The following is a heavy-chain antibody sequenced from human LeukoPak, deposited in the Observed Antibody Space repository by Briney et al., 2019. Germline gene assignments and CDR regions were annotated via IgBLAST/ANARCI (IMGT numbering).Heavy chain of an antibody. D-gene: IGHD3-10*01. CDR3: ARPNYYGSGSQEDKTGFHG. V-gene: IGHV4-38-2*02. J-gene: IGHJ4*02. Sequence: SETLSLTCTVSGYSISSGYYWGWIRQPPGKGLEWIGTIYHSGSTYYNPSLKSRVTISVDTSKNQFSLKLSSVTAADTAVYYCARPNYYGSGSQEDKTGFHGGGEESQLTVSA. CDR2: IYHSGST. CDR1: GYSISSGYY.